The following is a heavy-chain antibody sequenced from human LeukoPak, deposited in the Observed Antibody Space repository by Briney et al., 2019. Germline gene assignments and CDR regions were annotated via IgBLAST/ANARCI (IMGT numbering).Heavy chain of an antibody. Sequence: SETLSLTCTVSGGSISSSSYNWGWIRQTPGKGLEWIGYIYYSGSTNYNPSLKSRATISVDTSKNQFSLKLNSVTAADTAVYYCARTWDYYYYYMDVWGKGTTVTISS. D-gene: IGHD7-27*01. CDR1: GGSISSSSYN. CDR3: ARTWDYYYYYMDV. CDR2: IYYSGST. J-gene: IGHJ6*03. V-gene: IGHV4-61*05.